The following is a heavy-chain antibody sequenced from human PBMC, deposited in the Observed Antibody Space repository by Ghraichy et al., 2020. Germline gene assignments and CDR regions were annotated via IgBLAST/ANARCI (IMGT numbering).Heavy chain of an antibody. V-gene: IGHV4-34*01. CDR1: GGSFSGYY. D-gene: IGHD6-13*01. Sequence: TLSLTCAVYGGSFSGYYWSWIRQPPGKGLEWIGEINHSGSTNYNPSLKSRVTISVDTSKNQFSLKLSSVTAADTAVYYCARQYSSSWYEDYWGQGTLVTVSS. CDR3: ARQYSSSWYEDY. J-gene: IGHJ4*02. CDR2: INHSGST.